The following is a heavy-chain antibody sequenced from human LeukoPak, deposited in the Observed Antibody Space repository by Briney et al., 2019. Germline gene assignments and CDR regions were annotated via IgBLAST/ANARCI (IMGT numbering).Heavy chain of an antibody. Sequence: PGGSLRLSCAASGFTFSSYAMSWVRQAPGKGLEWVGRIKSKTDGGTTDYAAPVKGRFTIPRDDSKNTLYLQMNSLKTEDTAVYYCTMTYSSGWYVVDYWGQGTLVTVSS. V-gene: IGHV3-15*01. CDR3: TMTYSSGWYVVDY. D-gene: IGHD6-19*01. J-gene: IGHJ4*02. CDR2: IKSKTDGGTT. CDR1: GFTFSSYA.